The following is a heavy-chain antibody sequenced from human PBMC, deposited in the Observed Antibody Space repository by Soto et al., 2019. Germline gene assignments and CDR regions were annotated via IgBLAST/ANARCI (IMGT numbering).Heavy chain of an antibody. CDR2: ISGSGGST. D-gene: IGHD3-3*01. V-gene: IGHV3-23*01. CDR1: GFTFSSYA. Sequence: EVQLLESGGGLVQPGGSLRLSCAASGFTFSSYAMSWVRQAPGKGLEWVSAISGSGGSTYYADSVKGRFTISRDNSKITLYLQMNSLRAEDTAVYYCAKDQAITIFGVVTRDFDYWGQGTLVTVSS. CDR3: AKDQAITIFGVVTRDFDY. J-gene: IGHJ4*02.